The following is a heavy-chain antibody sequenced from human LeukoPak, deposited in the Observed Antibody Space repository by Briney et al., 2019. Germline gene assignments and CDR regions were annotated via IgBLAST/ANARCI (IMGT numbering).Heavy chain of an antibody. CDR2: IKSDGSIT. V-gene: IGHV3-74*03. J-gene: IGHJ4*02. D-gene: IGHD2-2*01. Sequence: PGGSLRLSCAASGFTFSSYWVHWVRQVPGKGLVWVSRIKSDGSITTYADSVKGRFTISRDNAKNSLYLQMNSLRAEDTAVYYCARKYCSSTSCLIDNWGQGTLVTVSS. CDR1: GFTFSSYW. CDR3: ARKYCSSTSCLIDN.